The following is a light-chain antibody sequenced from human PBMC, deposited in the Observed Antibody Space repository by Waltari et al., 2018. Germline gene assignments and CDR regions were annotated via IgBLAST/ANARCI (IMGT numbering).Light chain of an antibody. J-gene: IGKJ3*01. CDR3: QQASSFPLP. CDR1: QDITTW. Sequence: DIQMAQSPSSVSASVGDRVIITCRASQDITTWLAWYQQRPGKAPSLLISAASTLQSGVPGRFSGNGSGTEFSLTINSLQPEDYATYFCQQASSFPLPFGPGTKVDIK. CDR2: AAS. V-gene: IGKV1D-12*01.